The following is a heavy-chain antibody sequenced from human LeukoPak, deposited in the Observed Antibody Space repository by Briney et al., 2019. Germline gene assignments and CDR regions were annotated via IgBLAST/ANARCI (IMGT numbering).Heavy chain of an antibody. D-gene: IGHD5-18*01. Sequence: GGSLRLSCAGSGFPFSSHGMNWVRQAPGKGLEYVSSIARNGGWTYYVNSVKDRFTISRDNSKNTLYLQMGSLRVEDMAVYYCARDGVRAGIQLWLTGYYYYMDVWGKGTTVTI. CDR3: ARDGVRAGIQLWLTGYYYYMDV. CDR2: IARNGGWT. V-gene: IGHV3-64*01. CDR1: GFPFSSHG. J-gene: IGHJ6*03.